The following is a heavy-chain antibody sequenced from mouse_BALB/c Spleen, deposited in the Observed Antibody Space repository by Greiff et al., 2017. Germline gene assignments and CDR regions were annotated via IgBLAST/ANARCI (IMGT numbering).Heavy chain of an antibody. D-gene: IGHD1-2*01. V-gene: IGHV1S127*01. CDR1: GYTFTSYW. J-gene: IGHJ3*01. Sequence: VQVVESGPELVRPGASVKMSCTASGYTFTSYWMHWVKQRPGQGLEWIGMIDPSNSETRLNQKFKDKATLNVDKSSNTAYMQLSSLTSDDSAVYYCAKDATYYGLFAYWGQGTLVTVSA. CDR3: AKDATYYGLFAY. CDR2: IDPSNSET.